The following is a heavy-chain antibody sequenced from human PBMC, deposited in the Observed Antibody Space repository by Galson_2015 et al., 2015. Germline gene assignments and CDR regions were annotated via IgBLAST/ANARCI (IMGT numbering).Heavy chain of an antibody. CDR3: AKEAAAGASYYYGMDV. Sequence: WVAVISYGGSNKYYADSVKGRFTISRDNSKNTLYLQMNSLRAEDTAVYYCAKEAAAGASYYYGMDVWGQGTTVTVSS. D-gene: IGHD1-26*01. J-gene: IGHJ6*02. CDR2: ISYGGSNK. V-gene: IGHV3-30*18.